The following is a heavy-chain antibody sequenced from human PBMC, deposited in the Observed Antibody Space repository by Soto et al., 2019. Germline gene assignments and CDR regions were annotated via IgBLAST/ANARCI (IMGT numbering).Heavy chain of an antibody. CDR1: GGSISSSSYY. CDR3: ARHASSSPRYYYYYGMDV. J-gene: IGHJ6*02. V-gene: IGHV4-39*01. CDR2: IYYSGST. D-gene: IGHD6-6*01. Sequence: PSETLSLTCTVSGGSISSSSYYWGWIRQPPGKGLEWIGSIYYSGSTYYNPSLKSRVTMSVDTSKNQFSLKLSSVTAADTAVYYCARHASSSPRYYYYYGMDVWGQGTTVTVSS.